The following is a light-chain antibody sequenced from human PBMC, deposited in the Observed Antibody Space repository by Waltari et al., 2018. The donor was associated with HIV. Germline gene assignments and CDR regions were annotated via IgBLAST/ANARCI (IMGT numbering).Light chain of an antibody. V-gene: IGLV2-23*01. CDR1: SSDVGPHNL. CDR3: CSYSGSFVV. J-gene: IGLJ2*01. Sequence: QPALTQPASGSGSPGQTITISCTGTSSDVGPHNLVPWYQQYPGKAPKLIIYEGSKRPSGVSNRFSGSKSGNTASLTISGLQTEDEADYYCCSYSGSFVVFGGGTKLTVL. CDR2: EGS.